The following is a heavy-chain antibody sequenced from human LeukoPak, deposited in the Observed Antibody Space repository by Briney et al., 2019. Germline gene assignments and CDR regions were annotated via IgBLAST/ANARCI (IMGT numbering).Heavy chain of an antibody. CDR3: ARAVFSWNDVPELFDY. Sequence: KPSETLSLTCAVSGGSISSGGYSWSWIRQPPGKGLEWIGYIYHSGSTYYNPSLKSRVTISVDRSKNQFSLKLSSVTAADTAVYYCARAVFSWNDVPELFDYWGQGTLVTVSS. CDR1: GGSISSGGYS. D-gene: IGHD1-1*01. J-gene: IGHJ4*02. V-gene: IGHV4-30-2*01. CDR2: IYHSGST.